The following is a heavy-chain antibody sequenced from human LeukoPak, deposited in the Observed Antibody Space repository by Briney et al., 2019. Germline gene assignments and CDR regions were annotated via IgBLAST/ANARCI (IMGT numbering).Heavy chain of an antibody. CDR1: GGSISSYY. J-gene: IGHJ4*02. CDR3: ARGRDSSGYQTFDY. CDR2: IYYSGST. Sequence: PSETLSLTCTVSGGSISSYYWSWIRQPPGKGLEWIGYIYYSGSTNYNPSLKSRVTISVDTSKNQFSLKLSSVTAADTAVYYCARGRDSSGYQTFDYWGQGTLVTVSS. V-gene: IGHV4-59*01. D-gene: IGHD3-22*01.